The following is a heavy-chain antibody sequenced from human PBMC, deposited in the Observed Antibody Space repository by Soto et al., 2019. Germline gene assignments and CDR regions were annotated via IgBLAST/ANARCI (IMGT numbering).Heavy chain of an antibody. V-gene: IGHV1-69*12. D-gene: IGHD1-1*01. CDR1: GGTFSRYG. J-gene: IGHJ6*02. CDR3: ASQTGTTGNYYYGMDV. CDR2: IIPILGTA. Sequence: QVQLVQSGAEVKKPGSSVKVSCKASGGTFSRYGISWVRQAPGQGLEWMGGIIPILGTANYAQKFQGRVRITADEDTSPAYMELSRLRSEDTAVYYCASQTGTTGNYYYGMDVWGQGTTVNVSS.